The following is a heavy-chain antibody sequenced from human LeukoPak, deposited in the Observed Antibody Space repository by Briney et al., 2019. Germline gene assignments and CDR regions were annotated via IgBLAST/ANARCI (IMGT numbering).Heavy chain of an antibody. CDR1: GYSISSGYY. Sequence: SETLSLTCAVSGYSISSGYYWGWIRQPPGQGLEWIGSTYHSGSTYYNPSLKSRVTISVDTSKNQFSLKLSSVTAADTAVYYCARLDYDHFFDYWGQGTLVTVSS. V-gene: IGHV4-38-2*01. J-gene: IGHJ4*02. D-gene: IGHD3-3*01. CDR2: TYHSGST. CDR3: ARLDYDHFFDY.